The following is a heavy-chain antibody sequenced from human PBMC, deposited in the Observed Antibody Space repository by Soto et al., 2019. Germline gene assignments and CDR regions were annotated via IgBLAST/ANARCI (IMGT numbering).Heavy chain of an antibody. CDR1: GFTFNNFW. CDR2: INSDGTTT. CDR3: DRDIR. Sequence: EVQLVESGGGLVQPGGSLRLSCAASGFTFNNFWMYWVRQTPEKGLVWVSGINSDGTTTIYADSVKGRFTISRDNAKNTLYLQMYCLTVEATAIYDCDRDIRWGQGTLVTVSS. J-gene: IGHJ4*02. V-gene: IGHV3-74*01.